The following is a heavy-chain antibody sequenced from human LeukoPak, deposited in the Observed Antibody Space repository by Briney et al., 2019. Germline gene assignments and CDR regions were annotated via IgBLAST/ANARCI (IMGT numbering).Heavy chain of an antibody. D-gene: IGHD2-2*01. CDR2: ISSNGGST. V-gene: IGHV3-64*01. Sequence: GGSLRLSCAASGFTFSSYAMHWVRQAPGKGLEYVSAISSNGGSTYYANSVKGRFTISRDNSKNTLYLQMGSLRAEDTAVYYCAKDWASYCSSTSCATLHWGQGTLVTVSS. CDR1: GFTFSSYA. J-gene: IGHJ1*01. CDR3: AKDWASYCSSTSCATLH.